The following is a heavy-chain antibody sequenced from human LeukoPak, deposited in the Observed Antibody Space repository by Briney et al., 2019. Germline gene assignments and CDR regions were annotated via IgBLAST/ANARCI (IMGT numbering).Heavy chain of an antibody. V-gene: IGHV3-30*02. D-gene: IGHD6-13*01. CDR1: GFTFTNYG. Sequence: GGSLRLSCAASGFTFTNYGMHWVRQAPGKGLKWVAFIRYDGSNKYYADSVKGRFTISRDTSKNTLYLQMNSLRAEDTAVYYCAKDLLGSSWYPDYWGQGTLVTVSS. J-gene: IGHJ4*02. CDR3: AKDLLGSSWYPDY. CDR2: IRYDGSNK.